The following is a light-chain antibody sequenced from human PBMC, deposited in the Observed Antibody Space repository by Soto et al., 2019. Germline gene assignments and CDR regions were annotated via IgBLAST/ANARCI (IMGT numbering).Light chain of an antibody. CDR3: AAWDDSLNVYV. J-gene: IGLJ1*01. Sequence: VLTQPPSASGTPGQRVTISCSGSSXNIGTNTVDWYQQLPGRAPKFVNYLNNQRPSGVPDRFSGSRSGTSASLAISGLQSEDEADYYCAAWDDSLNVYVFGAGTKVTVL. CDR1: SXNIGTNT. V-gene: IGLV1-44*01. CDR2: LNN.